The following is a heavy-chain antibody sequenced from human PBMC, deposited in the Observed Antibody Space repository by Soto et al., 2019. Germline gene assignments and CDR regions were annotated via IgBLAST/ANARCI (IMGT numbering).Heavy chain of an antibody. D-gene: IGHD2-15*01. J-gene: IGHJ5*02. CDR1: GFTFTSYG. CDR3: VSERCYVHASVPYT. Sequence: QAHLVESGGGVVQPGRSLRLSCAASGFTFTSYGMHWVRQAPGTRLEWVAVISYDGGLQHYADSVKGRFTISRDNSKNMVLLQKNSLRAEDRAVSDCVSERCYVHASVPYTWGQGTLVSVSS. CDR2: ISYDGGLQ. V-gene: IGHV3-30*03.